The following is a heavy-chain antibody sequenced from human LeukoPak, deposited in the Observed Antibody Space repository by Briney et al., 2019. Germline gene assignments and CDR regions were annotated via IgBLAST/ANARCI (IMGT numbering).Heavy chain of an antibody. CDR2: ISYDGSNK. CDR3: ARDGGTTVTYQY. CDR1: GFTFSSYA. V-gene: IGHV3-30-3*01. Sequence: GTSLRLSCAASGFTFSSYAMSWVCQAPGKGLEWVAVISYDGSNKYYADSVKGRFTISRDNAKNTLYLQMNSLRAEDTAVYYCARDGGTTVTYQYWGQGTLVTVSS. D-gene: IGHD4-17*01. J-gene: IGHJ4*02.